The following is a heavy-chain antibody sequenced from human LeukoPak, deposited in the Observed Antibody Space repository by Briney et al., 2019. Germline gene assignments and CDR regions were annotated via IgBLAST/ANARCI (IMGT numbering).Heavy chain of an antibody. CDR3: AGRRVLDASFDY. Sequence: PGGSLRLSCADSGFTVSNNYMSWVRQAPGKGLEWVSVIYSGDNTYYVESVKGRFTISRDNSKNTLFLQMNRLRAEDTAVYYCAGRRVLDASFDYWGQGTPVTVSS. CDR2: IYSGDNT. J-gene: IGHJ4*02. V-gene: IGHV3-66*02. CDR1: GFTVSNNY. D-gene: IGHD3-16*01.